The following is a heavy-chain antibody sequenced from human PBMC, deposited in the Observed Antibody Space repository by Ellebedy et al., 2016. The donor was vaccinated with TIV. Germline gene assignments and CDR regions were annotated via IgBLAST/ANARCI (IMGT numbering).Heavy chain of an antibody. CDR3: AKDLSGHGDYVGGYYYNYGMDV. D-gene: IGHD4-17*01. CDR2: ISFDGINK. Sequence: PEGSLRLSCAASGFIFSNYGMHWVRQAPGKGLEWVAFISFDGINKYYAGSVKCRFTISRDDSKNTLYLQMNSLRTEDTAVYYCAKDLSGHGDYVGGYYYNYGMDVWGQGTTVTVSS. CDR1: GFIFSNYG. J-gene: IGHJ6*02. V-gene: IGHV3-30*18.